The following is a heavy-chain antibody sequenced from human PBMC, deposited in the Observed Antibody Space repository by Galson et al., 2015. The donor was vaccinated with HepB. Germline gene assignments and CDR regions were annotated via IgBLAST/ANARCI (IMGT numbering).Heavy chain of an antibody. CDR3: ARLGGRRWEQRGVRYYYGMDV. V-gene: IGHV5-10-1*01. CDR1: GYSFTSYW. D-gene: IGHD1-26*01. CDR2: IDPSDSYT. Sequence: QSGAEVKKPGESLRISCKGSGYSFTSYWISWVRQMPGKGLEWMGRIDPSDSYTNYSPSFQGHVTISADKSISTAYLQWSSLKASDTAMYYCARLGGRRWEQRGVRYYYGMDVWGQGTTVTVSS. J-gene: IGHJ6*02.